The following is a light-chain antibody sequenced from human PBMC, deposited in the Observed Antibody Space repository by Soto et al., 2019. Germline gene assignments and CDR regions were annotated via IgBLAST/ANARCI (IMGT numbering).Light chain of an antibody. CDR3: QQSNNWPPLT. V-gene: IGKV3-15*01. J-gene: IGKJ4*01. CDR2: GVS. CDR1: QSVAGN. Sequence: IVMTQSPATPSVAPGETATLSCRASQSVAGNLAWYQQKPGQPPRLLSYGVSTRATGVPARFSGSGSETDFSLTISSLQIEDFALYYCQQSNNWPPLTFGGGTKVDI.